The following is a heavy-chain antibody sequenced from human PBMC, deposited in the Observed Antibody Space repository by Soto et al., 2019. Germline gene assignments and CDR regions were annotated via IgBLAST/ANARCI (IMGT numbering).Heavy chain of an antibody. CDR1: GGSISSGGYY. J-gene: IGHJ6*02. CDR3: ARGSYDFWSGYPTPNYGMDV. CDR2: IYYSGST. V-gene: IGHV4-31*03. Sequence: SETLSLTCTVSGGSISSGGYYWSWIRQHPGKGLEWIGYIYYSGSTYYNPSLKSRVTISVDTSKNQFSLKLSSVTAADTAVYYCARGSYDFWSGYPTPNYGMDVWGQGTTVTVSS. D-gene: IGHD3-3*01.